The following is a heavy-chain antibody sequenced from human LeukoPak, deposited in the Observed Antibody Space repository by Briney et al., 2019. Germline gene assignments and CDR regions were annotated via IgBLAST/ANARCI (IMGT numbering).Heavy chain of an antibody. CDR2: LIPIFGTP. J-gene: IGHJ6*02. Sequence: AASVKDSCKASGGTFSSYAISWVRQAPGQGLEWMGGLIPIFGTPNYAQKFQGRGTITADESTSTAYMEQSRLRSEDTAVYYCARAGGAAAGNWHYYYYGMDVWGQGTTVTVSS. CDR1: GGTFSSYA. CDR3: ARAGGAAAGNWHYYYYGMDV. D-gene: IGHD6-13*01. V-gene: IGHV1-69*13.